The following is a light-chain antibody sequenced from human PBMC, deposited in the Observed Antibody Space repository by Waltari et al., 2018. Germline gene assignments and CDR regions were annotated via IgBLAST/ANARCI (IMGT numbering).Light chain of an antibody. V-gene: IGLV2-14*03. CDR1: SNDVGASDC. CDR2: DVH. Sequence: QSALTQPASVSGSPGQSITLSCTGTSNDVGASDCAPWYQHHPGKVPQLLIYDVHNRPSGASDRFSGSKSGNTASLTISGLQAGDEADYYCASKTDNAAVLFGGGTKVTVL. J-gene: IGLJ3*02. CDR3: ASKTDNAAVL.